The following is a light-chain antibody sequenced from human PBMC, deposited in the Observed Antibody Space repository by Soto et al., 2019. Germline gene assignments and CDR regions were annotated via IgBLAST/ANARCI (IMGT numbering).Light chain of an antibody. CDR1: QSVSNNY. J-gene: IGKJ1*01. V-gene: IGKV3-20*01. CDR2: GAS. Sequence: IVLTQSPGTLSLSPGERATLSCRASQSVSNNYLAWYQQKPGQAPRRLIFGASGRATGIPDRFSGSGSGTDFTLTISRLEPEDFAVYYCQQYGTSPTFGQGTKVDI. CDR3: QQYGTSPT.